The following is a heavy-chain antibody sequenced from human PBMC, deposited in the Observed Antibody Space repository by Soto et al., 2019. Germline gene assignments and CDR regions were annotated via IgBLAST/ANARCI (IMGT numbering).Heavy chain of an antibody. CDR2: IYYSGST. CDR1: GGSFSGYY. Sequence: SETLSLTCAVYGGSFSGYYWSWIRQPPGKGLEWIGYIYYSGSTYYNPSLKSRVTISVDTSKNQFSLKLSSVTAADTAVYYCARIWVDAFDIWGQGTMVTVSS. J-gene: IGHJ3*02. V-gene: IGHV4-30-4*08. D-gene: IGHD3-16*01. CDR3: ARIWVDAFDI.